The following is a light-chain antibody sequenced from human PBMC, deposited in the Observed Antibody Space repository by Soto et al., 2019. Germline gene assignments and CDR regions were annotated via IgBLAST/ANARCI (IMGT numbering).Light chain of an antibody. CDR1: QSISGY. J-gene: IGKJ4*01. CDR2: GAS. Sequence: DLQMTQSPSSLSASVGDRVTITCRASQSISGYLNWYQQKPGKAPKVLISGASTLHNGVPSRFSGRGSGPDFTLTISSLQPEDVATYYCQQSLSTLLTFGGGTKVEIK. V-gene: IGKV1-39*01. CDR3: QQSLSTLLT.